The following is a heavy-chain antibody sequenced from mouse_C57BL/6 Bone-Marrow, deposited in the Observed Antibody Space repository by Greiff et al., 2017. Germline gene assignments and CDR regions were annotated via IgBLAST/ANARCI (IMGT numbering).Heavy chain of an antibody. CDR1: GYTFTNYW. CDR3: ARVDGYYLRLDY. Sequence: VQLQQSGAELVRPGTSVKMSCKASGYTFTNYWIGWAKQRPGHGLEWIGDIYPGGGYTNYNEKFKGKATLTADKSSSTAYMQFSSLTSEDSAIYYCARVDGYYLRLDYWGQGNSVTVSS. V-gene: IGHV1-63*01. CDR2: IYPGGGYT. J-gene: IGHJ4*01. D-gene: IGHD2-3*01.